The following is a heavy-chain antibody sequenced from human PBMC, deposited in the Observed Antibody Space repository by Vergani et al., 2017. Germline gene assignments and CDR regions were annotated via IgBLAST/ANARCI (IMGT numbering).Heavy chain of an antibody. J-gene: IGHJ4*02. CDR1: GGSFSGYY. CDR2: IYTSGST. CDR3: ARGGATLQASFDY. Sequence: QVQLQQWGAGLLKPSETLSLTCAVYGGSFSGYYWSWIRQPAGKGLEWIGRIYTSGSTNYNPSLKSRVTISVDTSKNQFSLKLSSVTAADTAVYYCARGGATLQASFDYWGQGTLVTVSS. V-gene: IGHV4-59*10. D-gene: IGHD2-15*01.